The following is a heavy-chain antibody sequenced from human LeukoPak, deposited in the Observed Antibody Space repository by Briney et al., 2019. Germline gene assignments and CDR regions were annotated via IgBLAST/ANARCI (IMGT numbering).Heavy chain of an antibody. Sequence: SETLSLTCAVYGGSFSGYYWSWIRQPPGKGLEWIGEINHSGSTNYNPSLKSRVTISVDTSKNQFSLKLSSVTAADTAVYYCARGYSGYLGDCWGQGTLVTVPS. CDR3: ARGYSGYLGDC. D-gene: IGHD5-12*01. CDR1: GGSFSGYY. CDR2: INHSGST. J-gene: IGHJ4*02. V-gene: IGHV4-34*01.